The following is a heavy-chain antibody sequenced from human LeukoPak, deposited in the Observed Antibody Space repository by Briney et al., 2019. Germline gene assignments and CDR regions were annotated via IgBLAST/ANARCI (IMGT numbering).Heavy chain of an antibody. J-gene: IGHJ4*02. V-gene: IGHV3-66*01. Sequence: GGSLRLSCAASGVTVTSNYMTWVRQAPGKGLEWLSVIYNDGATYYADSVKGRFIISRDNSKSALYLQMNSLRAEDTAVYHCAKVSYFTFDYWGQGTLVTVSS. D-gene: IGHD2/OR15-2a*01. CDR3: AKVSYFTFDY. CDR2: IYNDGAT. CDR1: GVTVTSNY.